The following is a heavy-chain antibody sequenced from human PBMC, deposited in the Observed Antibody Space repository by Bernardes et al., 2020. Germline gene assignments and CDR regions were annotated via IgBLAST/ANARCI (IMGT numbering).Heavy chain of an antibody. CDR1: GFTVSTNY. J-gene: IGHJ4*02. D-gene: IGHD4-17*01. Sequence: AGSLRLSCAASGFTVSTNYMSWVRQAPGKGLEWVSAISSCGTIYYAYSVKGRFTISRDNSENTLYLQMNSLRAEDTALYYCARSVYGLEYWGQGSLVTVSS. CDR3: ARSVYGLEY. CDR2: ISSCGTI. V-gene: IGHV3-66*01.